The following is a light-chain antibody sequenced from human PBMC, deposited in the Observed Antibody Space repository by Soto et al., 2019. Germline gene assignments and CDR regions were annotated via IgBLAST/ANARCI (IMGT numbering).Light chain of an antibody. V-gene: IGLV2-8*01. CDR1: SSDVGGYSY. Sequence: VLTQHPSASGSPGQSVAISCTGTSSDVGGYSYVSWYQQHPGKAPKLMIYEVNKRPSGVPDRFSGSKSGNTASLTVSGLQAEDEADYYCSSYAGSSNVFGTGTKVTVL. J-gene: IGLJ1*01. CDR3: SSYAGSSNV. CDR2: EVN.